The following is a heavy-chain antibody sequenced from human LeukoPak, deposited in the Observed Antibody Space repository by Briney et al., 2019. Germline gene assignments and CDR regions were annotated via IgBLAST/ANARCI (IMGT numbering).Heavy chain of an antibody. Sequence: PGGSLRLSCAASGFTFTNAWMNWVRQAPGKGLEWVGRIKSKADGETIDYAAPVKGRFTFSRDDSKNMLYLQMNSLKSEDTAVYYCSTLTSRGLSDSWGQGTLVIVSS. CDR1: GFTFTNAW. J-gene: IGHJ4*02. CDR3: STLTSRGLSDS. V-gene: IGHV3-15*07. D-gene: IGHD1-20*01. CDR2: IKSKADGETI.